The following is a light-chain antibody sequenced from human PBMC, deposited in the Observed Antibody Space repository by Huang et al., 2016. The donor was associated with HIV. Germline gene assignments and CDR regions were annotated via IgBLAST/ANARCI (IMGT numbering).Light chain of an antibody. CDR1: QDVSRK. V-gene: IGKV3-15*01. Sequence: EIVMTQSPATLSGSPGERATLSCRASQDVSRKLDWYQQKHGQAPRQLIHNAVNRANGSPARFSGSGSGTEFNLTISSLQSEDLGVYYCQQYNNLPPPSTFGPGTKVDI. CDR3: QQYNNLPPPST. CDR2: NAV. J-gene: IGKJ3*01.